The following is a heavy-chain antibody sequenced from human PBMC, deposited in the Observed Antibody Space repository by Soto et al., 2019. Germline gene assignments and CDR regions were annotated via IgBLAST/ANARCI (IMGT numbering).Heavy chain of an antibody. J-gene: IGHJ4*02. Sequence: PSETLSLTCAVSGGSISTGGYSWNWIRQSPGQGLEWIGYMYHDGSTNYNPSLNSRVIISVDRSKNQFSLNLNSVTAADTAVYYCARHGGYSGYDAFDYWGQGTLVTVSS. D-gene: IGHD5-12*01. CDR1: GGSISTGGYS. V-gene: IGHV4-30-2*06. CDR2: MYHDGST. CDR3: ARHGGYSGYDAFDY.